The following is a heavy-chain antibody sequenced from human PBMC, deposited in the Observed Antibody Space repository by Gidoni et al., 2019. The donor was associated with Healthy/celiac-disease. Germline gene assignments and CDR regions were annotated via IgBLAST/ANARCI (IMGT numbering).Heavy chain of an antibody. V-gene: IGHV3-48*03. J-gene: IGHJ4*02. CDR2: ISSRGSTI. CDR3: ARINYYDSSGYGQSFDY. CDR1: GFTFSRYE. D-gene: IGHD3-22*01. Sequence: EVQLVESGGGLVQPGVSLRLSCAASGFTFSRYEMNWVRQAPGKGLGWVSYISSRGSTIYYADSVKGRCTISRDNAKNSLYLQMNSLRAEDTAVYYCARINYYDSSGYGQSFDYWGQGTLVTVSS.